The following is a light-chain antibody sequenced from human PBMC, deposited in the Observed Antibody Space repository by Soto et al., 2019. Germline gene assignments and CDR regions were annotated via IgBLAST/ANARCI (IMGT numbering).Light chain of an antibody. CDR1: QSVSNNY. Sequence: EIVMTQSPATLSVSPGERATLSCRASQSVSNNYLAWYQQKPGQAPRLLIYGASNRATGIPDRFSGHGSGTDFTLTISRLEPEDFAVYYCQQYGGSPITFGQGTRLEIK. CDR2: GAS. V-gene: IGKV3-20*01. CDR3: QQYGGSPIT. J-gene: IGKJ5*01.